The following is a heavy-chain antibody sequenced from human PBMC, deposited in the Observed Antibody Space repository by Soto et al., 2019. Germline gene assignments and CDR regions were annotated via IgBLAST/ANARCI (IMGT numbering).Heavy chain of an antibody. CDR1: GGTFRTYS. CDR2: IIPILDMT. D-gene: IGHD6-19*01. Sequence: QVQLVQSGAEVKKPGSSVKVSCTSSGGTFRTYSINWVRQAPGQGLEWMGRIIPILDMTNYAQNFQGSVTISADKSTTTAYMALITPISAGTAMYSCSTSVPLIAVTDTIVSLFHPWAPGPLGTFSS. J-gene: IGHJ5*02. V-gene: IGHV1-69*02. CDR3: STSVPLIAVTDTIVSLFHP.